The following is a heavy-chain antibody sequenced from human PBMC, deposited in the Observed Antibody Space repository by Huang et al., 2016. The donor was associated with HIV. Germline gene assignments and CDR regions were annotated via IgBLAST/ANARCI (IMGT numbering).Heavy chain of an antibody. V-gene: IGHV4-4*07. CDR1: GGSISSYY. Sequence: QVQLQESGPGLVKPSETLSLTCTVSGGSISSYYWSWIRQPAGKGLEWIGRIYTTGSTNYNPSLKSRVTMSVDTSKTHFSLKLSSVTAADTAVYYCARLQMLSGSDAFDIWGQGTMVTVSS. CDR3: ARLQMLSGSDAFDI. J-gene: IGHJ3*02. CDR2: IYTTGST. D-gene: IGHD2-8*01.